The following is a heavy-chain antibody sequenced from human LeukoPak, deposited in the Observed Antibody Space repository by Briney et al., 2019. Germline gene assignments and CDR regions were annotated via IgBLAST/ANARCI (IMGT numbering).Heavy chain of an antibody. Sequence: GGSLRLSCAASGFTFSSYWMHWVRQVPGKGLVWVARINPGGSSITYADSVKGRFTISRDNAKNTLYLQMDSLRAEDTGVYYCARSNQADDYWGQGTLVTVSS. J-gene: IGHJ4*02. CDR1: GFTFSSYW. V-gene: IGHV3-74*01. CDR3: ARSNQADDY. D-gene: IGHD1-14*01. CDR2: INPGGSSI.